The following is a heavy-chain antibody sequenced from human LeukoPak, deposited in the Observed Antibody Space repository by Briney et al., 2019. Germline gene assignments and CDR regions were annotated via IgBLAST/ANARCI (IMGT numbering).Heavy chain of an antibody. CDR2: TYYSGST. CDR3: ATRYYYDSSGYYYA. V-gene: IGHV4-39*01. CDR1: GGSISSSSYY. J-gene: IGHJ5*02. D-gene: IGHD3-22*01. Sequence: SETLSLTCTVSGGSISSSSYYWGWIRQPPGKGLEWIGNTYYSGSTYYNPSLKSRVTISVDTPKNQFSLKLSSVTAADTAVYYCATRYYYDSSGYYYAWGQGTLVTVSS.